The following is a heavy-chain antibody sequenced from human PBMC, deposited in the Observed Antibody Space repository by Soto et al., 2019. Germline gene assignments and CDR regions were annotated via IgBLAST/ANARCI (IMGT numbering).Heavy chain of an antibody. D-gene: IGHD3-22*01. CDR2: IFYTGRT. CDR3: ARGINYYDSSGDSWFDP. Sequence: SETLSLTCTVSDGSISTSSYYWGWIRQSPGKGLEWIGTIFYTGRTYYNTSLKSRVTISVDRSKNQFSLKLSSVTAADTAVYYCARGINYYDSSGDSWFDPWGQGTLVTVSS. V-gene: IGHV4-39*07. CDR1: DGSISTSSYY. J-gene: IGHJ5*02.